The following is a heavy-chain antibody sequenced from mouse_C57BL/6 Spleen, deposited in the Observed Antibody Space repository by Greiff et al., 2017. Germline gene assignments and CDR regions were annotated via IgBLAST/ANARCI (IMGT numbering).Heavy chain of an antibody. Sequence: EVQLVESGGDLVKPGGSLKLSCAASGFTFSSYGMSWVRQTPDQRLEWVATISSGGSYTYYPDSVQGRFTISRDNAKNTLYLQMSSLKSEDTAMYYCARHVDDGSSIFDYWGPGTTLTVSS. V-gene: IGHV5-6*01. CDR3: ARHVDDGSSIFDY. D-gene: IGHD1-1*01. CDR2: ISSGGSYT. CDR1: GFTFSSYG. J-gene: IGHJ2*01.